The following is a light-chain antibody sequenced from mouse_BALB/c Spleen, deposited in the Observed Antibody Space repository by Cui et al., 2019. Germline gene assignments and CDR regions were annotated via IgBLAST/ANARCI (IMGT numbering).Light chain of an antibody. J-gene: IGKJ5*01. CDR3: QHHYGTPLT. CDR1: ENLYSY. CDR2: NAK. V-gene: IGKV12-44*01. Sequence: DIQMTQSPASLSPSVGETVTITCRASENLYSYLAWYQQKQGKSPQLLVYNAKTLAEGVPSRFSGSGSGTQFSLKINSLQPEDFGSYYCQHHYGTPLTFGAGTKLELK.